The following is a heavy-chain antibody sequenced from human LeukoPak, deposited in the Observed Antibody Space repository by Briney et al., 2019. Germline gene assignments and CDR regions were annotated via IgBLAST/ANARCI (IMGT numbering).Heavy chain of an antibody. CDR2: IYTSGST. CDR3: ARLRYFDSLSYYYYGMDV. CDR1: GGSISSNY. J-gene: IGHJ6*02. D-gene: IGHD3-9*01. V-gene: IGHV4-4*07. Sequence: PSETLSLTCTVSGGSISSNYWSWIRQPPGKGLEWIGRIYTSGSTNYNPSLKSRVTMSVDASKNQFSLELSSVTAAETDVYYCARLRYFDSLSYYYYGMDVWGQGTTVTVSS.